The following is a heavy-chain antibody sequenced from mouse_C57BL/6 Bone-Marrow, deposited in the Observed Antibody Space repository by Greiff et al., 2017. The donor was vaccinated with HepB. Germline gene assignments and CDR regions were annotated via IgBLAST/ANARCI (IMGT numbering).Heavy chain of an antibody. D-gene: IGHD1-1*01. Sequence: QVQLQQSGAELVKPGASVKMSCKASGYTFTSYWITWVKQRPGQGLEWIGDIYPGSGSTNYNEKFKSKATLTVDTSSSTAYMQLSSLTSEDSAVYYCARGDYYGSSYGFAYWGQGTLVTVSA. J-gene: IGHJ3*01. CDR2: IYPGSGST. V-gene: IGHV1-55*01. CDR1: GYTFTSYW. CDR3: ARGDYYGSSYGFAY.